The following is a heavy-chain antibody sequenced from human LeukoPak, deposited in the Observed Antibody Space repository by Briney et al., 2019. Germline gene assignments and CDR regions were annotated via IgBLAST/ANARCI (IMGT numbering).Heavy chain of an antibody. V-gene: IGHV4-39*01. D-gene: IGHD5-12*01. J-gene: IGHJ4*02. CDR2: IFYSGTT. CDR3: ARRDIVATIST. Sequence: SETLSLTCTVSGGSISSSSYYWAWIRQPPGKGLEWIGSIFYSGTTFYNPSLKSRLIISVDTSKNQFSLRLSSVTAADTAVYYCARRDIVATISTWGQGTLVTVSS. CDR1: GGSISSSSYY.